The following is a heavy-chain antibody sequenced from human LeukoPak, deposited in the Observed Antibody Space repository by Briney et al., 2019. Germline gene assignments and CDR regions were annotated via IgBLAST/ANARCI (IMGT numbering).Heavy chain of an antibody. CDR3: ARDPPEIRD. D-gene: IGHD3-16*01. CDR2: ISWNSGSI. CDR1: GFTFDDYA. Sequence: GRSLRLSCAASGFTFDDYAMHWVRQAPGKGLEWVSGISWNSGSIGYADSEKGRFTISRDNAKNSLYLQMNSLRAEDTALYYCARDPPEIRDWGQGTLVTVSS. V-gene: IGHV3-9*01. J-gene: IGHJ4*02.